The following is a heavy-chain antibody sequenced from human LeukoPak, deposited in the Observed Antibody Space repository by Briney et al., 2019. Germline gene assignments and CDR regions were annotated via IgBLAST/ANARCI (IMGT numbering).Heavy chain of an antibody. D-gene: IGHD5-12*01. CDR2: IYYSGST. CDR1: GGSTSSYY. J-gene: IGHJ5*02. V-gene: IGHV4-59*01. CDR3: ASVSEWLGWFDP. Sequence: SETLSLTCTVSGGSTSSYYWSWIRQPPGKGLEWIGYIYYSGSTNYNPSLKSRVTISVDTSKNQFSLKLSSVTAADTAVYYCASVSEWLGWFDPWGQGTLVTVSS.